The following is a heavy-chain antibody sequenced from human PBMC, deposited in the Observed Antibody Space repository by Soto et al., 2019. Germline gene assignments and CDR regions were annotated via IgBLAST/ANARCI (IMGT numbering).Heavy chain of an antibody. V-gene: IGHV1-2*04. Sequence: ASVKVSCKASGYTFTGYYMHWVRQAPGQGLEWMGWINPNSGGTNYAQKFQGWVTMTRDTSISTAYMELSRLRSDDTAVYYCARGWDSSSYDFVCWGQGTLVTVSS. CDR1: GYTFTGYY. CDR2: INPNSGGT. CDR3: ARGWDSSSYDFVC. J-gene: IGHJ4*02. D-gene: IGHD6-13*01.